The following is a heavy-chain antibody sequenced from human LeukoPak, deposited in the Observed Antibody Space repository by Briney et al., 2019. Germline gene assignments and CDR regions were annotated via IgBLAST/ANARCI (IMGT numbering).Heavy chain of an antibody. V-gene: IGHV1-2*06. J-gene: IGHJ3*02. CDR1: GYTFTGCY. D-gene: IGHD1-26*01. CDR3: ARVRWELDDAFDI. CDR2: INPNSGVT. Sequence: ASLKVSCKASGYTFTGCYLHWVRQAPGQGLEWMGRINPNSGVTNYAQKFQGRVTMTRDTSINTAYMDLSRLRSDDTAMYYCARVRWELDDAFDIWGQGTMVTVSS.